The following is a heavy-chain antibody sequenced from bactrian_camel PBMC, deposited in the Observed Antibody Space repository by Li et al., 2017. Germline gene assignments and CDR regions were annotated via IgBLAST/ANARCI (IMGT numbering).Heavy chain of an antibody. CDR2: IDTVAGTT. V-gene: IGHV3S6*01. CDR1: TFTFSNNW. J-gene: IGHJ6*01. CDR3: AGSSVGSWYGGFGY. D-gene: IGHD6*01. Sequence: VQLVESGGGLVQPGGSLRLSCAASTFTFSNNWIHWVRQAPGKGLEWVSGIDTVAGTTKLADSVKDRFTISRDNAKNTLYLQLNSLKTEDTAMYYCAGSSVGSWYGGFGYWGQGTQVTVS.